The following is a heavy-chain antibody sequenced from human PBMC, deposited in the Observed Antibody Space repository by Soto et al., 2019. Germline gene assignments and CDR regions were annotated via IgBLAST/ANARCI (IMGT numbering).Heavy chain of an antibody. CDR2: INAGNGNT. CDR3: AADQITIFGVVINYYYYGMAV. D-gene: IGHD3-3*01. Sequence: ASVKVSCKASGYTFTSYAMHWVRQAPGQRLEWMGWINAGNGNTKYSQKFQGRVTITRDTSASTAYMELSSLRSEDTAVYYCAADQITIFGVVINYYYYGMAVWGEGTSVTVSS. CDR1: GYTFTSYA. J-gene: IGHJ6*04. V-gene: IGHV1-3*01.